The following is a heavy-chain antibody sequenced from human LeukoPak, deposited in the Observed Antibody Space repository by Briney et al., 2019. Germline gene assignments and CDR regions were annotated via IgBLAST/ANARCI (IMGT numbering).Heavy chain of an antibody. V-gene: IGHV3-7*01. J-gene: IGHJ4*02. D-gene: IGHD6-13*01. CDR1: AFIFSGHW. CDR3: ARDGGYSSSWYPNY. CDR2: IKEDGSER. Sequence: GGSLRLSCEGSAFIFSGHWMNWVRQTPGKGLEWVASIKEDGSERQYVDSVKGRFSISRDNTKGSLFLQLNSLRAEDTAVYYCARDGGYSSSWYPNYWGQGTLVTVSS.